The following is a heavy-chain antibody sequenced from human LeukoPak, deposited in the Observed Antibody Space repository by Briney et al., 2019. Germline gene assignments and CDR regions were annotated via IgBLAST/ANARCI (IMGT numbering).Heavy chain of an antibody. CDR2: ISGSSNYI. CDR3: ARCRVGGTAKIDY. Sequence: PGGSLRLSCAASGFIFSDYSINWVRQAPGKGLEWVSSISGSSNYIYYADSLKGRFTISRDNAKNSLFLQTNSLRAEDTAIYYCARCRVGGTAKIDYWGQGTLVTVSS. CDR1: GFIFSDYS. D-gene: IGHD1-26*01. V-gene: IGHV3-21*01. J-gene: IGHJ4*02.